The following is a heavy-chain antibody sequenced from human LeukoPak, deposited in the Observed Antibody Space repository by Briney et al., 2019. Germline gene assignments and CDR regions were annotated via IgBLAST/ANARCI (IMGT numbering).Heavy chain of an antibody. V-gene: IGHV4-59*01. Sequence: SETLSLTCTVSGDSITNYFWSWIRQPPGKGLEWIGYIYYTGNTNYKPSLKSRVTISVDTSTNQFSRRLRSVTAADTAVYYCARGWVAYSAYYFDYWGRGTLVTVSS. CDR3: ARGWVAYSAYYFDY. CDR2: IYYTGNT. CDR1: GDSITNYF. J-gene: IGHJ4*02. D-gene: IGHD2-15*01.